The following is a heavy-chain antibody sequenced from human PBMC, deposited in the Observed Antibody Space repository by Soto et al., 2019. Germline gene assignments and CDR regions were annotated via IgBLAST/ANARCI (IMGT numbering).Heavy chain of an antibody. Sequence: GGSLRLSCAASGFTFSIYSMNWVRQAPGKGLEWVSYVSSSSTIYYADSVKGRFTISRDNAKNSLYMQMNSLRDEDTAVYYCAREGTVEMATISRHTRDTRVYYYYVMDVLGQGTTVTVSS. CDR3: AREGTVEMATISRHTRDTRVYYYYVMDV. CDR1: GFTFSIYS. D-gene: IGHD5-12*01. V-gene: IGHV3-48*02. CDR2: VSSSSTI. J-gene: IGHJ6*02.